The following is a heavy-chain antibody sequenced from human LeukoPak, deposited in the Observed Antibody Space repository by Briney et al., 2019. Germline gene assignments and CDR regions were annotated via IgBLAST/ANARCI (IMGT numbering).Heavy chain of an antibody. Sequence: GGCLRLSCAASGFTFSSYEMNWVRQAPGKGLEWVSYISSSGSTMYYADSVKGRFTISRDNAKNSLYLQMNSLRAEDTAVYYCAREDCSGGSCYPDYYYYYGMDVWGKGTTVTVSS. D-gene: IGHD2-15*01. J-gene: IGHJ6*04. CDR1: GFTFSSYE. V-gene: IGHV3-48*03. CDR2: ISSSGSTM. CDR3: AREDCSGGSCYPDYYYYYGMDV.